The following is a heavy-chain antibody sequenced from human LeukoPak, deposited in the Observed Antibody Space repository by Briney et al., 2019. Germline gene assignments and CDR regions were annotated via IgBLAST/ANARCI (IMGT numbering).Heavy chain of an antibody. Sequence: ASVKVSCKASGYTFTGYYMHWVRQAPGQGLEWMGRIIPILGIANYAQKFQGRVTITADKSTSTAYMELSSLRSEDTAVYYCARDLTYREDDAFDIWGQGTMVTVSS. D-gene: IGHD4-4*01. CDR3: ARDLTYREDDAFDI. V-gene: IGHV1-69*04. J-gene: IGHJ3*02. CDR1: GYTFTGYY. CDR2: IIPILGIA.